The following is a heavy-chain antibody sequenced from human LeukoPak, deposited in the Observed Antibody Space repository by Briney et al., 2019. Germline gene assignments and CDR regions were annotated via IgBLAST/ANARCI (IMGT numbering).Heavy chain of an antibody. CDR2: ISYDGSNK. CDR3: AKESYATIDY. V-gene: IGHV3-30*18. D-gene: IGHD5-12*01. Sequence: GRSLRLSCAASGFTFSSYGMHWVRQAPGKGLEWVAVISYDGSNKYYADSVKGRFTISRDNSKNTLYLQMNSLRAEDTAVYYCAKESYATIDYWGQGTLVTVPS. CDR1: GFTFSSYG. J-gene: IGHJ4*02.